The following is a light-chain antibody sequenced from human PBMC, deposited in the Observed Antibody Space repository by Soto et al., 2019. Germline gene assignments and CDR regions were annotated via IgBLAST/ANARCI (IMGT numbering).Light chain of an antibody. CDR1: SSNIGSYY. V-gene: IGLV1-47*01. CDR3: AAWYYSLSGLLV. J-gene: IGLJ3*02. Sequence: QAVVTQPPSASGTPGQRVTISCTGSSSNIGSYYVYWYQQLPGTATKLLIYRNNQRPSGVAVRFSGSKSGTSTSLAITGLRSEAEDDYYCAAWYYSLSGLLVFGGGTKLTVL. CDR2: RNN.